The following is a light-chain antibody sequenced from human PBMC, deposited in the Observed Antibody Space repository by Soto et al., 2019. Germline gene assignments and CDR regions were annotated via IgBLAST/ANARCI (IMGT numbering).Light chain of an antibody. V-gene: IGLV2-23*02. J-gene: IGLJ1*01. Sequence: ALTQPASVSGSPGQSITISCSGTSSDVGTYNLVSWYQQYPGKAPRLMIYEVTKRPSGVSNRFSGSKSGNTASLTISGLQPEDEADYYCCSYAGSSSSIFGTGTKDTVL. CDR3: CSYAGSSSSI. CDR1: SSDVGTYNL. CDR2: EVT.